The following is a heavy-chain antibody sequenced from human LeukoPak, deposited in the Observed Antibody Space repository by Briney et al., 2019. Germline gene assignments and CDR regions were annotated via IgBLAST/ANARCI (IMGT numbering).Heavy chain of an antibody. Sequence: PSETLSLTCAVSGYSISSGYQWGWIRQPPGKGLEWIGSIYHSGSTYYNPSLKSRVTISVDTSKNQFSLKLNSVAAADTAVYDCAREQRRTTVTAYNWFDPWGQGTLVTVSS. V-gene: IGHV4-38-2*02. CDR1: GYSISSGYQ. D-gene: IGHD4-17*01. CDR3: AREQRRTTVTAYNWFDP. CDR2: IYHSGST. J-gene: IGHJ5*02.